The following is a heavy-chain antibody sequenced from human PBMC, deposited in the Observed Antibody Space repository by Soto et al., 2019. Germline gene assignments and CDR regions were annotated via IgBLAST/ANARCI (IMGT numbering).Heavy chain of an antibody. CDR1: GFTFSIYW. Sequence: HPGGSLRLSCAASGFTFSIYWMSWVRQAPGKGLEWVANIKQDGRETYYVDSVKGRFTISRDNAKNSLYLQMSSLRAEDTAVYYCSRDQVVGSNWGSYFDSWGPGTLVTVSS. CDR2: IKQDGRET. V-gene: IGHV3-7*05. CDR3: SRDQVVGSNWGSYFDS. D-gene: IGHD7-27*01. J-gene: IGHJ4*02.